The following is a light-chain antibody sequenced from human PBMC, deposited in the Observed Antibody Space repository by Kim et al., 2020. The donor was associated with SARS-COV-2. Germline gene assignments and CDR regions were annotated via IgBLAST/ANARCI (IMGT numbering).Light chain of an antibody. V-gene: IGKV3-20*01. CDR2: GAS. Sequence: SNFLAWYQQKPGQAPRLLIYGASTRASGIPDRFSGSGSGTDFTLTISRLEPEDFAVYFCQQYGSSPRAFGQGTKVDIK. J-gene: IGKJ1*01. CDR3: QQYGSSPRA. CDR1: SNF.